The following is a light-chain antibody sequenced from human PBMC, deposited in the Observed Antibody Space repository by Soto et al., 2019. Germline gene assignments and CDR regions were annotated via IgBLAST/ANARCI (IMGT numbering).Light chain of an antibody. Sequence: EIVLSQSPGTLSLSPGDGATLFCRASQTIDSTSLAWYQQKPGQAPRLLIYGASTRAAGVPDRFSGSGSGTDFTLTIIRLQLEDFAVDDCQQFGRSPPDTFGRALNLEIK. CDR2: GAS. CDR3: QQFGRSPPDT. CDR1: QTIDSTS. V-gene: IGKV3-20*01. J-gene: IGKJ2*01.